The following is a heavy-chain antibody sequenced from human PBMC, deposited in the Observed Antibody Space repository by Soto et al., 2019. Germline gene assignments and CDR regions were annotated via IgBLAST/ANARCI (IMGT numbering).Heavy chain of an antibody. J-gene: IGHJ6*02. CDR2: VHRSVST. Sequence: SETLSLTCTVSGDFVNSGNYYWTWMRQPPGKGLEWIGYVHRSVSTNYNPSLKGRVTIVLDTSKNRFSLRLESVTAADTGVYYCARDNRAADFWRDKDYGLDVWGQGTTVTVSS. CDR1: GDFVNSGNYY. V-gene: IGHV4-61*01. CDR3: ARDNRAADFWRDKDYGLDV. D-gene: IGHD3-3*01.